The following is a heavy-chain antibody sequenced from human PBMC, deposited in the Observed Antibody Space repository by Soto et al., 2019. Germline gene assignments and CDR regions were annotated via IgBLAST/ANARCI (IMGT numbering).Heavy chain of an antibody. D-gene: IGHD5-18*01. CDR2: ISYDGSNK. CDR1: GFIFSSYG. J-gene: IGHJ4*02. V-gene: IGHV3-30*18. CDR3: AKDRSDGYSYGKFDY. Sequence: GGSLRLSCAASGFIFSSYGMHWVRQAPGKGLEWVAVISYDGSNKYYADSVKGRFTISRDNSKNTLYLQMNSLRAEDTAVYYCAKDRSDGYSYGKFDYWGQGTLVTVSS.